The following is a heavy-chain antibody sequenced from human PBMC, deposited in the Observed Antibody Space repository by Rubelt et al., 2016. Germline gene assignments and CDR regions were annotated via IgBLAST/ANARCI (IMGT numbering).Heavy chain of an antibody. CDR2: IYYSGST. D-gene: IGHD6-19*01. V-gene: IGHV4-39*02. CDR1: GGSISTSTYY. J-gene: IGHJ4*02. CDR3: AREYSRGWWN. Sequence: QPQLQESGPGLVKPSETLSLTCTVTGGSISTSTYYWGWIRQPPGKGLEWIGSIYYSGSTYYKPSLKSRVTMSVDTSMNQFSLQLNSVTPEDTAVYYCAREYSRGWWNWGQGTLVTVSS.